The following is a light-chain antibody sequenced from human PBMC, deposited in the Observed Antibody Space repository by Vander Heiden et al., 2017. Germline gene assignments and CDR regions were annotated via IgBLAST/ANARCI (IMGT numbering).Light chain of an antibody. CDR3: HQYHSTPYT. V-gene: IGKV4-1*01. J-gene: IGKJ2*01. CDR2: GAS. CDR1: QSILYSSNSKNH. Sequence: DIVMTQSPDPLAVSLGERATINCKSSQSILYSSNSKNHLAWYQQKPGQVPKLLIYGASTRESGVPDRFSGSGSGTDFTLTISSLQAEDVAVYYCHQYHSTPYTFGQGTKLEIK.